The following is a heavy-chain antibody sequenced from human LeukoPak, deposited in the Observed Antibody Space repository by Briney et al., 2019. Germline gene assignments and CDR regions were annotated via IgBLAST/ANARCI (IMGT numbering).Heavy chain of an antibody. V-gene: IGHV4-61*03. Sequence: SETLSLTCPVSGGSVSSGSSYWSWIRQPPGKGLEWIGYIYYSGTTNYNPSLKNRVTISVDTSKNHFSLRLNSVTAADTAVYYCARGANGLGFWGQGTLVTVSS. CDR1: GGSVSSGSSY. D-gene: IGHD3-16*01. CDR3: ARGANGLGF. CDR2: IYYSGTT. J-gene: IGHJ4*02.